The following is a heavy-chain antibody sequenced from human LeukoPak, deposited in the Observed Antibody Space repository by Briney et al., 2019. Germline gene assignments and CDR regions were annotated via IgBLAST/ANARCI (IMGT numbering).Heavy chain of an antibody. J-gene: IGHJ6*02. D-gene: IGHD5-12*01. V-gene: IGHV3-72*01. CDR1: GFTFSDHY. CDR2: TRNKPKGYTT. Sequence: GGPLRLSCAASGFTFSDHYMDWVRQAPGKGLEWVGRTRNKPKGYTTEYAASVRGRFTISRDDSKNSLYLQMSSLKTEDTAVYYCTRGATEATLYYCGLDVWGQGTTVTVSS. CDR3: TRGATEATLYYCGLDV.